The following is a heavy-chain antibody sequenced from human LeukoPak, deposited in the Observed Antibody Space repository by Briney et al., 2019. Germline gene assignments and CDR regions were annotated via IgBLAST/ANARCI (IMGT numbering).Heavy chain of an antibody. D-gene: IGHD5-12*01. CDR3: ARIGDIVATGGFDY. V-gene: IGHV1-18*01. Sequence: GASVKVSCKASGYTFTSYGISWVRQAPGQGLEWMGWISAHNGNTNYAQKLQGRVTMTTDTSTSTAYMELRSLRSDDTAVYYCARIGDIVATGGFDYWGQGTLVTVSS. CDR2: ISAHNGNT. CDR1: GYTFTSYG. J-gene: IGHJ4*02.